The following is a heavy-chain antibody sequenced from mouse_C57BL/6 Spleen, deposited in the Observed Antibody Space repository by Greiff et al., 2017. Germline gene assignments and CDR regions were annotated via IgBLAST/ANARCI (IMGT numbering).Heavy chain of an antibody. V-gene: IGHV1-64*01. CDR3: ARWAIYYDYYFDY. CDR1: GYTFTSYW. D-gene: IGHD2-4*01. Sequence: VQLQQPGAELVKPGASVKLSCKASGYTFTSYWMHWVKQRPGQGLEWIGMIHPNSGSTNYNEKFKSKATLTVDKSSSTAYMQLSSLTSEDSAVYYGARWAIYYDYYFDYWGQGTTLTVSS. J-gene: IGHJ2*01. CDR2: IHPNSGST.